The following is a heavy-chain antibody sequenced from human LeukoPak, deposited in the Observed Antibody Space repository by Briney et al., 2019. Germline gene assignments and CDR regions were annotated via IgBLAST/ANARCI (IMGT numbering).Heavy chain of an antibody. CDR2: IDYTGST. V-gene: IGHV4-59*08. D-gene: IGHD4/OR15-4a*01. J-gene: IGHJ4*02. CDR3: ARRLLTTTVRGVRIAGSIDS. Sequence: SETLSLTCTVCGGSIRTYCWGGFRQSPAKGRESIGYIDYTGSTNYNPSLTGRVTISVDTSKNQFSLKLTSVTAADTAVYYCARRLLTTTVRGVRIAGSIDSWAQGTLVTVS. CDR1: GGSIRTYC.